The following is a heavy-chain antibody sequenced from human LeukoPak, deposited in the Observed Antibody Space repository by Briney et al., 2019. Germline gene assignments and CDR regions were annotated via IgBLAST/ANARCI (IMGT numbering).Heavy chain of an antibody. CDR2: INHSGST. CDR1: GGSFSGYY. CDR3: ARALGAFDI. V-gene: IGHV4-34*01. Sequence: SETLSLTCAVYGGSFSGYYWSWIRQPPGKGLEWIGEINHSGSTNYNPSLKSRVTISVDTSKNQVSLKLNSVTAADTAVYYCARALGAFDIWGQGTMVTVSS. J-gene: IGHJ3*02.